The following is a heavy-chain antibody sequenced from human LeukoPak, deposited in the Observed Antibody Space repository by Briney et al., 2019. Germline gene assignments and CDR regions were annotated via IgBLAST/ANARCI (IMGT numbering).Heavy chain of an antibody. J-gene: IGHJ5*02. CDR3: ARDMGEGWFDP. V-gene: IGHV4-59*01. Sequence: ASETLSLTCTVSGGSISSYYWSWIRQPPGKGLEWIGYIYYSGSTNYNPSLKSRVTISVDTSKNQFSLKLSSVTAADTAVYYCARDMGEGWFDPWGQGTLVTVSS. CDR2: IYYSGST. D-gene: IGHD3-16*01. CDR1: GGSISSYY.